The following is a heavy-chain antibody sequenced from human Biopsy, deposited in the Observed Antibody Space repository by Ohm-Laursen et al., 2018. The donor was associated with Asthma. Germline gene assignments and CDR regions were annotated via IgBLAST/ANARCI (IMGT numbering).Heavy chain of an antibody. CDR1: GGSMTPTSHY. V-gene: IGHV4-39*01. Sequence: SETLSLTCTVSGGSMTPTSHYWDWIRQAPGKGLEWIGYISYGGKTSYNPSLKNRVTISRDTSKNQFSLRLTSVTAADTAVYFCARRITIFGVVQKDHGMDAWGQGTTVIVSS. CDR2: ISYGGKT. J-gene: IGHJ6*02. D-gene: IGHD3-3*01. CDR3: ARRITIFGVVQKDHGMDA.